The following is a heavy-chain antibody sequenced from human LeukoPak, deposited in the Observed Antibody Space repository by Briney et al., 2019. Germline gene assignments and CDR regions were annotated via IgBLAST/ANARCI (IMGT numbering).Heavy chain of an antibody. CDR2: VTGDGSST. CDR3: AKDRDTTGYEH. J-gene: IGHJ1*01. CDR1: GFTFEDYA. Sequence: PGGSLRLSCAASGFTFEDYAMHWVRQAPGKGLEWVSVVTGDGSSTYYADSVKGRFTISRDNSKNSLYLQMNSLRIEDTALYYCAKDRDTTGYEHWGQGNLVTASS. V-gene: IGHV3-43*02. D-gene: IGHD3-22*01.